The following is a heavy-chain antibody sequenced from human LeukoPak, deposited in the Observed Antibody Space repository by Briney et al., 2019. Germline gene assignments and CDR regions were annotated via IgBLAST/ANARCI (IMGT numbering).Heavy chain of an antibody. D-gene: IGHD1-1*01. CDR2: IKQDGSEK. J-gene: IGHJ4*02. CDR1: GFTFSSYA. V-gene: IGHV3-7*01. Sequence: PGGSLRLSCAASGFTFSSYAMHWVRQAPGKGLEWVANIKQDGSEKYYVDSVKGRFTISRDNAKNSLYLQMNSLRVDDTGVYYCARDSANEWVYWGQGTVVTVSS. CDR3: ARDSANEWVY.